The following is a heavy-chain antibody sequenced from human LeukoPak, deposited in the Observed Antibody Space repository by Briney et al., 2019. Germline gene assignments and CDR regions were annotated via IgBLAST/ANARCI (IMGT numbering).Heavy chain of an antibody. CDR2: INSDGGST. Sequence: GGSLRLSCAASGFTFSSYWMHWVRQAPGKGLVWVSRINSDGGSTSYADSVKGRFTISRDNAKNTLYLQMNSLRAEDTAVYYCARVRSSGWSYFDCWGQGTLVTVSS. CDR1: GFTFSSYW. CDR3: ARVRSSGWSYFDC. D-gene: IGHD6-19*01. V-gene: IGHV3-74*01. J-gene: IGHJ4*02.